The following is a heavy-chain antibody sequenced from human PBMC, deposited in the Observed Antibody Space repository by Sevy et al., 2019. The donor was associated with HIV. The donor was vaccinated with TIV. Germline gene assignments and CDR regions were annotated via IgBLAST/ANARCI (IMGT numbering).Heavy chain of an antibody. CDR3: TRGEVQLWPSGFDY. CDR1: GDSISSYY. CDR2: IYTRGRT. Sequence: SETLSLTCTVSGDSISSYYWSWIRQPAGKGLEWFGRIYTRGRTNYNPSLKSRVTMSVDTSKNQFSLKLGSVTAADTAVYFCTRGEVQLWPSGFDYWGQGTLVTVSS. V-gene: IGHV4-4*07. J-gene: IGHJ4*02. D-gene: IGHD1-1*01.